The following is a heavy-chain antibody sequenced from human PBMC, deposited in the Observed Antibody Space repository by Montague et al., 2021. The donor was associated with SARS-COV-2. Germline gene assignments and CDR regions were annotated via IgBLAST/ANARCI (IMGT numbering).Heavy chain of an antibody. D-gene: IGHD1-7*01. CDR3: ARNPDRDLLTGTTTYGLGV. CDR2: MSDSGTA. Sequence: SETLSLTCSVSGGSISTYYWSWIRQPPGKGLEWIGWMSDSGTAKYNPSLDSRVPIIIDKSKNQFSLKLTSVTPADTAQYYCARNPDRDLLTGTTTYGLGVWGQGTPVTVSS. CDR1: GGSISTYY. J-gene: IGHJ6*02. V-gene: IGHV4-59*01.